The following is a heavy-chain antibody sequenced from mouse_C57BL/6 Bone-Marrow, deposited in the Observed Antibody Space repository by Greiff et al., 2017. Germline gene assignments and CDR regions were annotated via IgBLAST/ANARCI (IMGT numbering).Heavy chain of an antibody. J-gene: IGHJ3*01. V-gene: IGHV5-6*02. CDR3: ARQFWAWFAY. CDR1: GFTFSSYG. CDR2: ISSGGSST. D-gene: IGHD4-1*01. Sequence: DVKLVESGGDLVKPGGSLKLSCEASGFTFSSYGMSWVRQTPDKRLEWVATISSGGSSTYYPDSVKGRFTISRDNAKNTLYLQMSSLKSEDTAMYYCARQFWAWFAYWGQGTLVTVSA.